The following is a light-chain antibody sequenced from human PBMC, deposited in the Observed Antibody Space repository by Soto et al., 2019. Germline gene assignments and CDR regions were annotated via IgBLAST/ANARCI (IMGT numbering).Light chain of an antibody. CDR1: QDIRKF. CDR2: AAS. V-gene: IGKV1-27*01. J-gene: IGKJ1*01. Sequence: DIQVTQSPSSLSASAGDRITITCRASQDIRKFLAWYQQKPGKVPHLLIYAASTLRPGVPSRFSGNASGTNFTLTIASLQPEEVATYYCQKYERAPAAFGQGKKVDIK. CDR3: QKYERAPAA.